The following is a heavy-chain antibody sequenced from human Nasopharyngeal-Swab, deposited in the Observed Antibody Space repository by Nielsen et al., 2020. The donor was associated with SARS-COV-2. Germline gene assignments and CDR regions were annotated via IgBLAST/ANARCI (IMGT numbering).Heavy chain of an antibody. CDR3: ARDTFGLGVVTGYGMDV. J-gene: IGHJ6*02. V-gene: IGHV3-21*01. CDR2: ISSSSSYI. D-gene: IGHD2-21*02. CDR1: GFTFSSYS. Sequence: GSLRLSCAASGFTFSSYSMNWVRQAPGKGLEWVSSISSSSSYIYYADSVKGRFTISRDNAKNSLYLQMNSLRAEDTAVYYCARDTFGLGVVTGYGMDVWGQGTTVTVSS.